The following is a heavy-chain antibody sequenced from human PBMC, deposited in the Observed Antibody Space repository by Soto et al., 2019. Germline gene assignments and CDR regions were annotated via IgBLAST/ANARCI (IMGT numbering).Heavy chain of an antibody. CDR1: GGSISSGGYS. CDR3: ATSSGGMDV. D-gene: IGHD3-22*01. CDR2: IYHSGST. J-gene: IGHJ6*02. Sequence: QLRLQESGSGLVKPSQTLSLTCAVSGGSISSGGYSWSWIRQPPGKGLEWIGYIYHSGSTYYNPSLKSRVTISVDRSKNQFSLKLSSVTAADTAVYYCATSSGGMDVWGQGTTVTVSS. V-gene: IGHV4-30-2*01.